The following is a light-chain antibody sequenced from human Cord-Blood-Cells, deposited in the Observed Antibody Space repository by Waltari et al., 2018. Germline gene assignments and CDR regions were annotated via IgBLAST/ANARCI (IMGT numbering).Light chain of an antibody. CDR2: GAA. CDR1: QSVSSSY. CDR3: QQYGSSPLT. Sequence: IVLTQSPGPLSLSPGERATLSCRASQSVSSSYLAWYQQKPGQAPRLLIYGAASRATGIPDRFSGSGSGTDFTLTISRLEPEDFAVYYCQQYGSSPLTFGQGTKVEIK. V-gene: IGKV3-20*01. J-gene: IGKJ1*01.